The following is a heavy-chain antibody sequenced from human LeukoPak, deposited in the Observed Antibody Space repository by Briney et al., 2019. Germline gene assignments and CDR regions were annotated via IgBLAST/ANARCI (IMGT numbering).Heavy chain of an antibody. CDR1: GFTFSSYG. D-gene: IGHD3-10*01. Sequence: GGSLRLSCAASGFTFSSYGMHWVRQAPGKGLEWVAVISYDGSNKYYADSVKGRFTISRDNSKNTLYLQMNSLRAEDTAVYYCAKDQGEGGPWFGELLHYFDYWGQGTLVTVSS. CDR3: AKDQGEGGPWFGELLHYFDY. V-gene: IGHV3-30*18. J-gene: IGHJ4*02. CDR2: ISYDGSNK.